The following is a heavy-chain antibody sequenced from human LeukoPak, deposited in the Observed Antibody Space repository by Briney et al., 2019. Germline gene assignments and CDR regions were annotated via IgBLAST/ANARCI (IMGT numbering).Heavy chain of an antibody. CDR2: ISYDGNNK. CDR3: ARDLSGGACDY. CDR1: GFTFSNAC. Sequence: GGSLRLSCAASGFTFSNACMSWVRQAPGKGLEWVAVISYDGNNKYYRDSVKGRFTISRDNSKNTLYLQMNSLRVEDTAVYYCARDLSGGACDYWGQGTLVTVSS. J-gene: IGHJ4*02. V-gene: IGHV3-30*03. D-gene: IGHD2-15*01.